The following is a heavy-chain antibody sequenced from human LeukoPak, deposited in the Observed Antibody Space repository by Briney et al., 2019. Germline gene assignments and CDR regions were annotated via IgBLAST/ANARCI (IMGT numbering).Heavy chain of an antibody. CDR3: ARGPVYYGSGSSHGFDI. CDR1: GFTFSSYW. Sequence: GGSLRLSCAASGFTFSSYWMSWVRQAPGKGLEWVANIKQDGSEKYYVDSVKGRFTISRDNAKNSLYLQMNSLRAEDTAVYYCARGPVYYGSGSSHGFDIWGQGTMVTVSS. V-gene: IGHV3-7*01. J-gene: IGHJ3*02. CDR2: IKQDGSEK. D-gene: IGHD3-10*01.